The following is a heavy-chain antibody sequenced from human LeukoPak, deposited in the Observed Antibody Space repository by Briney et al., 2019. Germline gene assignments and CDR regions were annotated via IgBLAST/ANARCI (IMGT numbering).Heavy chain of an antibody. CDR2: IYYSGST. Sequence: SETLSLTCTVSGGSLCSYYWSWIRQPPGKGLGWIGYIYYSGSTNYNPSLKSRVTISVDTSKNQFSLKLSSVTAADTAVYYSARDILTGYSNWFDPWGQGTLVTVSS. V-gene: IGHV4-59*01. CDR3: ARDILTGYSNWFDP. D-gene: IGHD3-9*01. CDR1: GGSLCSYY. J-gene: IGHJ5*02.